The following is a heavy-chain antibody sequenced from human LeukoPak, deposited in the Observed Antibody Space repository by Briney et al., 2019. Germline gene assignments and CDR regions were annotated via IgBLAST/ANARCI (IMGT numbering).Heavy chain of an antibody. Sequence: ASVKVSCKASGYTFSSYDINWVRQATGQGLEWVGWMNPNNGNTGYAQKFQGRVTMTRNTSISTAYMELSSLTSEDTAVYYCARRVAGVDCWGLGTLVTVSS. D-gene: IGHD6-19*01. V-gene: IGHV1-8*01. CDR2: MNPNNGNT. CDR1: GYTFSSYD. CDR3: ARRVAGVDC. J-gene: IGHJ4*02.